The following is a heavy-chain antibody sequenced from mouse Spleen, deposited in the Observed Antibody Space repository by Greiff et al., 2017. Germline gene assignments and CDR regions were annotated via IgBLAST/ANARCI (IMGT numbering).Heavy chain of an antibody. Sequence: EVKLMESGGGLVKLGGSLKLSCAASGFTFSSYYMSWVRQTPEKRLEWVATISSGGGSTYYPDSVKGRFTISRDNAKNTLYLQMSSLNSEDTAVYYCARVTARATGYAMDYWGQGTSVTVSS. CDR3: ARVTARATGYAMDY. D-gene: IGHD3-2*01. CDR2: ISSGGGST. V-gene: IGHV5-9*04. CDR1: GFTFSSYY. J-gene: IGHJ4*01.